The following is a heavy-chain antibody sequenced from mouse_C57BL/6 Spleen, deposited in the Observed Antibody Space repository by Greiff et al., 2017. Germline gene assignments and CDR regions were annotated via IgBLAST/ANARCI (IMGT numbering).Heavy chain of an antibody. CDR3: ARRVGDYDDAMDY. CDR1: GFSLSTSGMG. J-gene: IGHJ4*01. CDR2: IYWDDDK. Sequence: QVTLKVSGPGILQSSQTLSLTCSFSGFSLSTSGMGVSWLRQPSGKGLEWLAHIYWDDDKRYNPFLKSRPTTSKDTSRNQVFLKMTSGDTADTATYYCARRVGDYDDAMDYWGQGTSVTVSS. D-gene: IGHD2-4*01. V-gene: IGHV8-12*01.